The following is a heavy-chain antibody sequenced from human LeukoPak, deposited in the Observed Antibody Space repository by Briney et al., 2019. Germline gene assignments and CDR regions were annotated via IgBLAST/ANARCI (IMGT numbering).Heavy chain of an antibody. V-gene: IGHV3-23*01. CDR2: ISGSGGST. Sequence: QSGGSLRLSCAASGFTFSSYAMSWVRQAPGKGLEWVSAISGSGGSTYYADSVKGRFTISRGNSKNTLYLQMNSLRAEDTAVYYCANGLAAAGYLDYWGQGTLVTVSS. CDR3: ANGLAAAGYLDY. D-gene: IGHD6-13*01. J-gene: IGHJ4*02. CDR1: GFTFSSYA.